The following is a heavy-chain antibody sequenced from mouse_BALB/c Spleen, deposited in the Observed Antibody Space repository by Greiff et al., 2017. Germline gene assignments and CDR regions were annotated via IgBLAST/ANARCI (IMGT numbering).Heavy chain of an antibody. D-gene: IGHD2-2*01. Sequence: EVQLQQSGPELVKPGASVKISCKTSGYTFTEYTMHWVKQSHGKSLEWIGGINPNNGGTSYNQKFKGKATLTVDKSSSTAYMELRSLTSEDAAVYYCARMGGLPRGYYAMDYWGQGTSVTVSS. CDR1: GYTFTEYT. CDR3: ARMGGLPRGYYAMDY. J-gene: IGHJ4*01. CDR2: INPNNGGT. V-gene: IGHV1-18*01.